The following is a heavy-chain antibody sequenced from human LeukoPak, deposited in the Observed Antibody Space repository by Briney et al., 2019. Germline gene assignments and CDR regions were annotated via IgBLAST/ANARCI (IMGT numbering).Heavy chain of an antibody. V-gene: IGHV1-2*02. CDR2: INPNSGGT. D-gene: IGHD6-13*01. Sequence: ASVKVSCKASGYTFTGYYMHWVRQAPGQGLEWMGWINPNSGGTNYEQKFQGRVTMTRDTSISTAYMELSRLRSDDTAGYYCATIPVAAPFDYWGQGTLVTVSS. J-gene: IGHJ4*02. CDR1: GYTFTGYY. CDR3: ATIPVAAPFDY.